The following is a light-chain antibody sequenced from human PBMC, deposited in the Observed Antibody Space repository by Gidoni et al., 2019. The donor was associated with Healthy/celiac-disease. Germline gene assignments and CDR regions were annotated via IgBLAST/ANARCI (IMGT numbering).Light chain of an antibody. V-gene: IGLV3-19*01. CDR3: NSRDSSGNHQAV. Sequence: SSELTQDPAVSVALGQTVRITCQGDSLRSYYASWYQQKPGQAPVLVIYGKNNRPSGIPDRFSGSSSGNTASLTITGAQAEDEADYYCNSRDSSGNHQAVFGGGTKLTVI. CDR2: GKN. J-gene: IGLJ2*01. CDR1: SLRSYY.